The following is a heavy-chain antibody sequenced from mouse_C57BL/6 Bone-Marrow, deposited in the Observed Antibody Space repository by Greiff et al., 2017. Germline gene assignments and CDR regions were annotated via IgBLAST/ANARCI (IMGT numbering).Heavy chain of an antibody. CDR1: GYTFTSYW. CDR3: ARSGTHERSFDY. V-gene: IGHV1-55*01. Sequence: QVQLQQSGAELVKPGASVKMSCKASGYTFTSYWITWVKQRPGQGLEWIGDIYPTSGRTNYNEKFKSKAILTVDTSSNTAYMQLSSLTSEDSAVFYCARSGTHERSFDYGGQGTTLTVSS. D-gene: IGHD2-14*01. J-gene: IGHJ2*01. CDR2: IYPTSGRT.